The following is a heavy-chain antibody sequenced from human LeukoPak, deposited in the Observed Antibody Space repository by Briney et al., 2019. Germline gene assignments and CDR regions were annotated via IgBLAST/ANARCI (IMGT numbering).Heavy chain of an antibody. Sequence: ASVKVSCKASGYTFTSYDINWVRQATGQGLEWMGWMNPNSGNTGYAQKFQGRVTITRNTSISTAYMELSSLRSEDTAVYYRARGEWELRAFDIWGQGTMVTVSS. D-gene: IGHD1-26*01. J-gene: IGHJ3*02. CDR2: MNPNSGNT. CDR1: GYTFTSYD. V-gene: IGHV1-8*03. CDR3: ARGEWELRAFDI.